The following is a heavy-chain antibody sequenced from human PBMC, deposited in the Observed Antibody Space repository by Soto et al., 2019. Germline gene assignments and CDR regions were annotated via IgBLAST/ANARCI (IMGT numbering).Heavy chain of an antibody. V-gene: IGHV1-2*02. CDR3: ARCQLDTNNNFFDL. J-gene: IGHJ5*02. CDR1: GYTFTGYY. Sequence: QVQLVQSGAEVKKPGASVKVSCKASGYTFTGYYMHWVRQAPGQGLEWMGWINPNSGGTNYAQKFQGRVTMTRDTSVSTAYMVLSRLRSDATAVYYCARCQLDTNNNFFDLWGQGTQVAVSS. CDR2: INPNSGGT. D-gene: IGHD6-13*01.